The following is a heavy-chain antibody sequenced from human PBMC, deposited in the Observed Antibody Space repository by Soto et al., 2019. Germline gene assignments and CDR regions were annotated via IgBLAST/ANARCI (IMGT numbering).Heavy chain of an antibody. CDR1: GFTFSSLA. D-gene: IGHD2-15*01. CDR3: AKAAGQHVVAYYFDS. Sequence: QPGGSLRLSCAASGFTFSSLAMSWVRQAPGKGLQWVSMITNGDGGGTYYADSVKGRFTISRDNSKNTLYLQMNGLRAEDTAVYYCAKAAGQHVVAYYFDSWGQGTLVTVPQ. J-gene: IGHJ4*02. V-gene: IGHV3-23*01. CDR2: ITNGDGGGT.